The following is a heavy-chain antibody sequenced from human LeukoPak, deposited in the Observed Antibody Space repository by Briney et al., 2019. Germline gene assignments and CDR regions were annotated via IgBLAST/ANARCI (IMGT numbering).Heavy chain of an antibody. J-gene: IGHJ4*02. Sequence: GGSLRLSCAASAFTFSKYAMHWDRRAPGKGLEWVAIISYEGSNKYYADSVRGRFSISRDNSKNTVYLQMNSLRAEDTAVYYCARDRTVITVAGTVDYWGQGTLVTASS. CDR2: ISYEGSNK. V-gene: IGHV3-30-3*01. CDR3: ARDRTVITVAGTVDY. CDR1: AFTFSKYA. D-gene: IGHD6-19*01.